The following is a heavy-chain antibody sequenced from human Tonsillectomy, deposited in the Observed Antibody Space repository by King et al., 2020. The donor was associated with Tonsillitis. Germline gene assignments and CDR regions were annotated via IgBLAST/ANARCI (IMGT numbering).Heavy chain of an antibody. CDR2: IYYSGST. Sequence: VQLQESGPGLVKPSETLSLTCTVSGGSISSYYWSWIRQPPGKGLEWIGYIYYSGSTNYNPSLKSRVTISVDTSKNQFSLKLSSVTAADTAVYYCARGLVAFDIWGQGTMVTVSS. CDR3: ARGLVAFDI. D-gene: IGHD3-16*01. CDR1: GGSISSYY. V-gene: IGHV4-59*01. J-gene: IGHJ3*02.